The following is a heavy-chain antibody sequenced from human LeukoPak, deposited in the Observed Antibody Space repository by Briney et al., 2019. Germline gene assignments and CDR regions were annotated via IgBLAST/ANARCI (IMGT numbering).Heavy chain of an antibody. CDR1: GFSFSTSA. Sequence: GGSLRLSCAASGFSFSTSAMNWVRQAPGKGLEWVSSISSSGSYIYYADSVKGRFTISRDNAKNSLYLQMNSLRAEDTAVYYCAREYVNAAFDPWGQGTLVTVSS. CDR3: AREYVNAAFDP. J-gene: IGHJ5*02. D-gene: IGHD3-10*02. V-gene: IGHV3-21*01. CDR2: ISSSGSYI.